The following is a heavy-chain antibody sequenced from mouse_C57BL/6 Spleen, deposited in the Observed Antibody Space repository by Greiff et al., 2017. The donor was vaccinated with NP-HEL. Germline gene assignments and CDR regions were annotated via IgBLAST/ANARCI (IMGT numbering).Heavy chain of an antibody. CDR1: GYTFTTYP. Sequence: VQLQQSGAELVKPGASVKMSCKASGYTFTTYPIEWMKQNHGKSLEWIGNFHPYNDDTKYNEKFKGKATLTVEKSSSTVYLELSRLTSDDSAVYYCARAYYYGSSSWYFDVWGTGTTVTVSS. D-gene: IGHD1-1*01. J-gene: IGHJ1*03. CDR3: ARAYYYGSSSWYFDV. CDR2: FHPYNDDT. V-gene: IGHV1-47*01.